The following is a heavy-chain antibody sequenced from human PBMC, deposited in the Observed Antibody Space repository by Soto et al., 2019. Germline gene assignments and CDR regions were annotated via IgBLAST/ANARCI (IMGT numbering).Heavy chain of an antibody. V-gene: IGHV3-23*01. CDR3: AKSKYSTVTTNWFDP. CDR2: ISGSGGST. D-gene: IGHD4-17*01. Sequence: SGGSLRLSCAASGFTFSSYAMSWVRQAPGKGLEWVSAISGSGGSTYYADSVKGRFTISRDNSKNTLYLQMNSLRAEDTAVYYCAKSKYSTVTTNWFDPWGQGTLVTVSS. CDR1: GFTFSSYA. J-gene: IGHJ5*02.